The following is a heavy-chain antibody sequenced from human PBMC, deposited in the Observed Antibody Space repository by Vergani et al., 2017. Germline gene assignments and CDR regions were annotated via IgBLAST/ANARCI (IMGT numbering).Heavy chain of an antibody. J-gene: IGHJ4*02. Sequence: QVQLQESGPGLVKPSETLSLTCTVSGGSISSHYWSWIRQPPGQGLEWIGYIYYSGSTNYNPSLKSRVTISVDTSKNQFSLKLSSVTAADTAVYYCARLNYYDSSGYYYFRLTYCDYWGQGTLVTVSS. V-gene: IGHV4-59*11. CDR2: IYYSGST. CDR3: ARLNYYDSSGYYYFRLTYCDY. D-gene: IGHD3-22*01. CDR1: GGSISSHY.